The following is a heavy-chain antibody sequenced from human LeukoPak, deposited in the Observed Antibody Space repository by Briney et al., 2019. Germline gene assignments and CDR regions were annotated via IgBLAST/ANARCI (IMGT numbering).Heavy chain of an antibody. D-gene: IGHD3-3*01. Sequence: SGGSLRLSCATPGFTFSDYYMSWIRQAPGKGPESISYISRSGGSIYYADSVEGRFTVSRDNAKNSLYLQMNSLRAEDTAVYYCARDGSTYYDIWSGYPYWGQGTLVTVSS. CDR1: GFTFSDYY. CDR3: ARDGSTYYDIWSGYPY. J-gene: IGHJ4*02. V-gene: IGHV3-11*04. CDR2: ISRSGGSI.